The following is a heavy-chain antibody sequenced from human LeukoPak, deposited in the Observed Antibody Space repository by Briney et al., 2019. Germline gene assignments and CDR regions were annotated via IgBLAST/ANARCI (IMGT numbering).Heavy chain of an antibody. CDR2: ISWNSGSI. Sequence: GGSLRLSCAASGFTFSSYAMHWVRQAPGKGLEWVSGISWNSGSIGYADSVKGRFTISRDNAKNTLYLQMNSLRAEDTAVYYCAKIPLRFLEWLSFDYWGQGTLVTVSS. CDR3: AKIPLRFLEWLSFDY. V-gene: IGHV3-9*01. J-gene: IGHJ4*02. D-gene: IGHD3-3*01. CDR1: GFTFSSYA.